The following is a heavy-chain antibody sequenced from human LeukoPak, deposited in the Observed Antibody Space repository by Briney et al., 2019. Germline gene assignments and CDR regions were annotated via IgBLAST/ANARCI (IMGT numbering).Heavy chain of an antibody. CDR1: GFTFSSYA. D-gene: IGHD3-16*01. CDR2: ISYDGSNK. CDR3: ARDKYD. J-gene: IGHJ4*02. Sequence: GGSLRLSCAASGFTFSSYAMHWVRQAPGKGLEWVAVISYDGSNKYYADSVKGRFTFSRDNSKNTLYLQMNSLRAEDTAVYYCARDKYDWGQGTLVTVSS. V-gene: IGHV3-30-3*01.